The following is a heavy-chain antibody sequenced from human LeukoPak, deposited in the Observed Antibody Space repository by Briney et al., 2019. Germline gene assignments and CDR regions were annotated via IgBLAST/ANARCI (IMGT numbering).Heavy chain of an antibody. V-gene: IGHV4-39*07. Sequence: SETLSLTCTVSGGSISSSSYYWGWIRQPPGKGLEWIGSIYYSGSTNYNPSLKSRVTISVDTSKNQFSLKLSSVAAADTAVYYCARGGDYSFDPWGREPWSPSPQ. CDR2: IYYSGST. D-gene: IGHD7-27*01. CDR3: ARGGDYSFDP. J-gene: IGHJ5*02. CDR1: GGSISSSSYY.